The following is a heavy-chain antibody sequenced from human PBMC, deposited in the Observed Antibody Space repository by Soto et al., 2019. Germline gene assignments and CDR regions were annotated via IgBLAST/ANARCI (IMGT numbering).Heavy chain of an antibody. CDR1: GGTFSSYA. CDR3: ARGDCSSTSGYTTLYYYYGMDV. CDR2: IIPIFGTA. V-gene: IGHV1-69*01. J-gene: IGHJ6*02. D-gene: IGHD2-2*02. Sequence: QVQLVQSGAEVKKPGSSVKVSCKASGGTFSSYAISWVRQAPGQGLEWMGGIIPIFGTANYAQKFQGRVTITADESTSTAYMELSSMRSEDTAVYYCARGDCSSTSGYTTLYYYYGMDVWGQGTTVTDS.